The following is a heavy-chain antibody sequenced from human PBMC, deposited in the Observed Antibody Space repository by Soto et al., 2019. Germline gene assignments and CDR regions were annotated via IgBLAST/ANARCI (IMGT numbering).Heavy chain of an antibody. Sequence: QVQLVQSGAEVKKPGSSVKVSCKASGGTFSSYAISWVRQAPGQGXXXMGGIIPIFGTANYAQKFQGRVTITADESTSTAYMELSSLRSEDTAVYYCARGLSKGYCSGGSCYPYYYYGMDVWGQGTTVTVSS. CDR2: IIPIFGTA. D-gene: IGHD2-15*01. J-gene: IGHJ6*02. V-gene: IGHV1-69*01. CDR1: GGTFSSYA. CDR3: ARGLSKGYCSGGSCYPYYYYGMDV.